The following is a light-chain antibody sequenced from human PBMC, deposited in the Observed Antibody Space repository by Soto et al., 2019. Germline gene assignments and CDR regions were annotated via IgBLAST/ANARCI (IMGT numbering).Light chain of an antibody. V-gene: IGKV1-5*03. CDR1: QSISSW. CDR3: QQYNSRT. CDR2: KAS. Sequence: DIQMTQSPSTLSASVGDRDTITCRASQSISSWLAWYQQKPGKAPKLLIYKASSLESGVPSRFSGSGSGTEFTLTISSLQPDDFATYYCQQYNSRTFGQGTKVDIK. J-gene: IGKJ1*01.